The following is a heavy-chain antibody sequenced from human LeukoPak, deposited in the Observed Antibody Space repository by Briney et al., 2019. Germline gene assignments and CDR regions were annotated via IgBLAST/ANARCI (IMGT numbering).Heavy chain of an antibody. CDR3: ITHLVYYGSGSSAY. V-gene: IGHV1-24*01. Sequence: GSPNVSCKVSGYTLTELSMNSVRQAPGKGREWMGGFDRGKGLEWRGGFDAENDGRIYAQKFQGRVTMTEDTSTDTVYMELSSLRSEDTAVYYCITHLVYYGSGSSAYWGQGTQVTVSS. D-gene: IGHD3-10*01. CDR2: FDAENDGR. J-gene: IGHJ4*02. CDR1: GYTLTELS.